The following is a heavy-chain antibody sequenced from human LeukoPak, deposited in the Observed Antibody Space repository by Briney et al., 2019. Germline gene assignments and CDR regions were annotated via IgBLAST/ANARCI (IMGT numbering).Heavy chain of an antibody. CDR1: GFTFSDYY. D-gene: IGHD2-21*02. CDR2: ISSSGSTI. CDR3: ARNDFNIASYFDP. J-gene: IGHJ5*02. V-gene: IGHV3-11*01. Sequence: GGSLRLSCAASGFTFSDYYMSWIRQAPGKGLEWVSYISSSGSTIYYADSVKGRFTISRDNAKNSLYLQMNSLRAEDTAVYYCARNDFNIASYFDPWGQGTLVTVSS.